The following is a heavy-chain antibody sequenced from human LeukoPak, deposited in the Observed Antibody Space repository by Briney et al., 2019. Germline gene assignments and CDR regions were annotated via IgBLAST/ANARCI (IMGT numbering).Heavy chain of an antibody. J-gene: IGHJ5*02. V-gene: IGHV1-18*01. CDR2: ISAYNGNT. D-gene: IGHD6-13*01. CDR1: GYTFTSYG. CDR3: ARVYIAAAGTGDWFAP. Sequence: ASVKVSCKASGYTFTSYGISWVRQAPGQGLEWMGWISAYNGNTNYAQKLQGRVTMTTDTSTSTAYMELRSLRSDDTAVYYCARVYIAAAGTGDWFAPWGQGTLVTVSS.